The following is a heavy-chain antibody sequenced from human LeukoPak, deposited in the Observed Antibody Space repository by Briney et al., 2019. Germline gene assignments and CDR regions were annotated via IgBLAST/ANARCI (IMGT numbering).Heavy chain of an antibody. J-gene: IGHJ4*02. CDR3: ARDNSSSWLEDYFDY. CDR1: GFTFSSYA. D-gene: IGHD6-13*01. Sequence: GRSLRLSCAASGFTFSSYAMHWVRQAPGKGLEWVAVISYDGGNKYYADSVKGRFTISRDNSKNTLYLQMNSLRAEDTAVYYCARDNSSSWLEDYFDYWGQGTLVTVSS. CDR2: ISYDGGNK. V-gene: IGHV3-30*04.